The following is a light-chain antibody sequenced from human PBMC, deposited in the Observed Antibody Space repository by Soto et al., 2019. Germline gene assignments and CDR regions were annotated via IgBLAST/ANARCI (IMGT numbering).Light chain of an antibody. CDR3: QQRRNWPDT. J-gene: IGKJ2*01. Sequence: EIVLTQSPATLSLSPGERATLSCRASRSINSYLAWYQQKPGQAPRLLIYDASNRATGVPARFSGSGSGTDFTLSISSLEPEDFAVYYCQQRRNWPDTFGQGTKLEIK. CDR1: RSINSY. V-gene: IGKV3-11*01. CDR2: DAS.